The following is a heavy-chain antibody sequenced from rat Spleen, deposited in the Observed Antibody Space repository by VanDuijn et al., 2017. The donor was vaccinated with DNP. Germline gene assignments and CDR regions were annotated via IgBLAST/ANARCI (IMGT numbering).Heavy chain of an antibody. CDR1: GFIFSYYD. V-gene: IGHV5-25*01. Sequence: EVQLVESGGGLVQPGRSLKLSCAASGFIFSYYDMAWVRQAPTKGLEWVASISTGGDNTYFRDSVKGRFTISRDNAKSTLYLQMDSLRSEDTATYYCPRRPSGDYWGQGAMVTVSS. CDR3: PRRPSGDY. D-gene: IGHD4-1*01. J-gene: IGHJ2*01. CDR2: ISTGGDNT.